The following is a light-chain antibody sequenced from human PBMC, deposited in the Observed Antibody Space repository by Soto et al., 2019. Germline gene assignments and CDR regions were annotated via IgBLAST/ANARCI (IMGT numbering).Light chain of an antibody. Sequence: QSVLTQPPSAYLTPGQRVTIPCSGSSSDIGSNSVNWYQQLPGAAPRLLIYANDHRPSGVPDRFSASKSGTSASLAISGVRSEDEAFYYCATWSDSLKGWVFGGGTKVPVL. CDR1: SSDIGSNS. V-gene: IGLV1-44*01. J-gene: IGLJ3*02. CDR2: AND. CDR3: ATWSDSLKGWV.